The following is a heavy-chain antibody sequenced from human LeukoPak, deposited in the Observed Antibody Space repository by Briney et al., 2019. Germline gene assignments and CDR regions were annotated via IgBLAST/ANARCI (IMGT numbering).Heavy chain of an antibody. J-gene: IGHJ6*03. D-gene: IGHD6-25*01. CDR1: NGPFSGYY. CDR2: ISHSGST. Sequence: SETLSLTCAVYNGPFSGYYWTWIRQPPGKGLEWLGQISHSGSTNYNPALKSRVTISLVTSGNQFSLDLTSVTAADTAVYYCARCPLDSSGTYRGFYYYMDVWGKGTTVTVSS. CDR3: ARCPLDSSGTYRGFYYYMDV. V-gene: IGHV4-34*01.